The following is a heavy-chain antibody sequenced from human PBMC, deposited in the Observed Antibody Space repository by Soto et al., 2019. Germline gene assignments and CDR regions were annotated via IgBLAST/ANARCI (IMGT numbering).Heavy chain of an antibody. CDR1: DYSISSITSSEY. V-gene: IGHV4-39*02. Sequence: QLQLQESGPGLVKPSETLSLTCSVSDYSISSITSSEYWGWIRQLPGKGLEWIGSMYKSGRTYYNPPLQGRVPIPVDTSQNHFSLRVASVTAAATAVHYCVRAPHSWGQGTLVTVSS. J-gene: IGHJ4*02. CDR3: VRAPHS. CDR2: MYKSGRT.